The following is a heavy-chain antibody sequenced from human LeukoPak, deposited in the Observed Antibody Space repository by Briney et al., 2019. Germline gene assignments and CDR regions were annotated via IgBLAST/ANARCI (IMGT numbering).Heavy chain of an antibody. CDR3: ARDRGDYDYYYSMDV. V-gene: IGHV3-9*01. Sequence: GGSLRLSCAASGFTFDDYAMHWVRQAPGKGLEWVSGISWNSGSIGYADSVKGRFTISRDNAKNSLYLQMNSLRAEDTAVYYCARDRGDYDYYYSMDVWGQGTTVTVSS. J-gene: IGHJ6*02. D-gene: IGHD2-21*02. CDR2: ISWNSGSI. CDR1: GFTFDDYA.